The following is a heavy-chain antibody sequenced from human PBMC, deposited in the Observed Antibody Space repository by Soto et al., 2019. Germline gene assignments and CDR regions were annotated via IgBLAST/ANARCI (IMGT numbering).Heavy chain of an antibody. Sequence: PGGSLRLSCAASGFTFSSYAMHWVRQAPGKGLEWVAVISYDGSNKYYADSVKGRFTISRDNSKNTLYLQMNSLRAEDTAVYYCARVVYYGSGRVIGGMDVWGQGTTVTVSS. D-gene: IGHD3-10*01. CDR2: ISYDGSNK. CDR1: GFTFSSYA. V-gene: IGHV3-30-3*01. CDR3: ARVVYYGSGRVIGGMDV. J-gene: IGHJ6*02.